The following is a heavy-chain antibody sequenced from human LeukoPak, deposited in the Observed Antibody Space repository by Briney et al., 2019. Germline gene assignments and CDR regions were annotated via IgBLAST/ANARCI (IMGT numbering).Heavy chain of an antibody. D-gene: IGHD4-17*01. J-gene: IGHJ4*02. V-gene: IGHV3-21*01. Sequence: GGSLRLSCAASGFTFSSYSMNWVRQARGEGLEWVSSISSSSSYIYYADSVKGRFTISRDNAKNSLYLQMNSLRAEDTAVYYCARDWEDGDYADYWGQGTLVTVSS. CDR1: GFTFSSYS. CDR3: ARDWEDGDYADY. CDR2: ISSSSSYI.